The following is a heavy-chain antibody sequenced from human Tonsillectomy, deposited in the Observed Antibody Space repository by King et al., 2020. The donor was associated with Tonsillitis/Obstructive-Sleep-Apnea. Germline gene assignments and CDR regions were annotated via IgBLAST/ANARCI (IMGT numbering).Heavy chain of an antibody. CDR1: GYTFTSYA. J-gene: IGHJ5*02. Sequence: QLVQSGAEVKKPGASVKVSCKASGYTFTSYAMHWVRQAPGQRLEWMGWINAGNGNTKYSQKFQGRVTITRDPSASTAYMELSSLRSEDTAVYYCARDGRFLEWFNNWFDPWGQGTLVTVSS. V-gene: IGHV1-3*01. D-gene: IGHD3-3*01. CDR3: ARDGRFLEWFNNWFDP. CDR2: INAGNGNT.